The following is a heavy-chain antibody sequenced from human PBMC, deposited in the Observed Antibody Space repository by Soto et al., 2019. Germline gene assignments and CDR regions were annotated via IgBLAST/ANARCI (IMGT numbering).Heavy chain of an antibody. J-gene: IGHJ4*02. CDR3: AREGRRTFDY. CDR2: IYYSGST. V-gene: IGHV4-31*02. D-gene: IGHD3-10*01. CDR1: GGSISSGGYY. Sequence: SKTLSLTCTVSGGSISSGGYYWSWIRQHPGKGLEWIGYIYYSGSTYYNPSLKSRVTISVDTSKNQFSLKLSSVTAADTAVYYCAREGRRTFDYWGQGTLVTVS.